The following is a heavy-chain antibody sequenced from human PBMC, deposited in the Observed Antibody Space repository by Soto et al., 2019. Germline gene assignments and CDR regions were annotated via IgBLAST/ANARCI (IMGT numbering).Heavy chain of an antibody. J-gene: IGHJ6*03. D-gene: IGHD4-17*01. Sequence: DVQLLESGGGLVQPGGSLRLSCAASGFTLSTYAMRWVRQAPWKGLEWFSTLSSRGDSTYYADSVKGQVTISRDNSKKPLYLQMNTLRAEDTAVSYGARKTSDYGGYMDVLGKGTTVTVSS. CDR3: ARKTSDYGGYMDV. CDR1: GFTLSTYA. CDR2: LSSRGDST. V-gene: IGHV3-23*01.